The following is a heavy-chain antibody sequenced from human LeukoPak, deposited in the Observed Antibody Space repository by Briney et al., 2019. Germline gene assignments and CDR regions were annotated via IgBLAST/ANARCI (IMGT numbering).Heavy chain of an antibody. D-gene: IGHD4-17*01. Sequence: SETLSLTCTVSGGSISSGSYYWSWIRQPAGKGLEWIGRIYTSGSTNYNPSLKSRVTISVDTSKNQFSLKVKSVTAADTAVYYCASGDYGDPPLNYWGQGTLVTVSS. J-gene: IGHJ4*02. V-gene: IGHV4-61*02. CDR3: ASGDYGDPPLNY. CDR2: IYTSGST. CDR1: GGSISSGSYY.